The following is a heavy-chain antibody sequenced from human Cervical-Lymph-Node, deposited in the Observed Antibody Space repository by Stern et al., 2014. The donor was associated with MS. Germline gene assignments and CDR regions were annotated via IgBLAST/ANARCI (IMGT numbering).Heavy chain of an antibody. CDR2: VSYDGTKR. CDR1: GFTFSTYA. Sequence: VQLVESGGGVVQPGRSLSLSCVASGFTFSTYAMHWVRQAPGKGLEWVAFVSYDGTKRNSTDSVKARCTISRDNSKNTLYLHINSLRDEDTAVYFCARGGRGVGLEYWGQGALVTVSS. CDR3: ARGGRGVGLEY. D-gene: IGHD3-10*01. J-gene: IGHJ4*02. V-gene: IGHV3-30-3*01.